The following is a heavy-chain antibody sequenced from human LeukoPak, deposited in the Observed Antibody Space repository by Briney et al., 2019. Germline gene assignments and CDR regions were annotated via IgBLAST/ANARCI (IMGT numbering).Heavy chain of an antibody. CDR1: GFTFSSYA. Sequence: GRSLRLSCAASGFTFSSYAMHWVRQAPGKGLEWVAVISYDGSNKYYADSVKGRFTISRDNSKNTLYLQMNSLRAEDTAVYYCASSYSSSWYDFDYWGQGTLVTVSS. CDR2: ISYDGSNK. D-gene: IGHD6-13*01. CDR3: ASSYSSSWYDFDY. J-gene: IGHJ4*02. V-gene: IGHV3-30-3*01.